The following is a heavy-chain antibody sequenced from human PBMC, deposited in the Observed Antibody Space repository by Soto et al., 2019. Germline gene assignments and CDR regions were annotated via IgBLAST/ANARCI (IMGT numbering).Heavy chain of an antibody. D-gene: IGHD2-2*02. CDR1: GFTLSSYA. CDR2: ISGSGGST. V-gene: IGHV3-23*01. CDR3: AKVARHVVVPDDIRY. J-gene: IGHJ4*02. Sequence: GESLKISCAASGFTLSSYAMSSVRQAPGKGLEWVSAISGSGGSTHYADSVKGRFTISRDNSKNTLYLQMNSLRAEDTAVYYSAKVARHVVVPDDIRYRGQGTLVTVSS.